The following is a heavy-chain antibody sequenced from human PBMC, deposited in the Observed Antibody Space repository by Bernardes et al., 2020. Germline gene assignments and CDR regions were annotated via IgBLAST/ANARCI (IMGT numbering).Heavy chain of an antibody. Sequence: GWSRILSCAASGFTFSSYGMHWVRQAPGTGLEWVAVIWYDGSNKYYADSVKGRFTISRDNSKNTLYLQMNSLRAEDTAVYYCARDMADGVVVTPYGMDVWGQGTTVTVSS. J-gene: IGHJ6*02. D-gene: IGHD2-21*02. V-gene: IGHV3-33*01. CDR2: IWYDGSNK. CDR3: ARDMADGVVVTPYGMDV. CDR1: GFTFSSYG.